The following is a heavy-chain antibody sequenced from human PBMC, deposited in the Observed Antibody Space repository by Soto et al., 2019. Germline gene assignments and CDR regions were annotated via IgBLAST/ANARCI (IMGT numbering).Heavy chain of an antibody. CDR1: GYTLTELS. Sequence: ASVKVSCKVSGYTLTELSMHRVRQAPGKGLEWMGGFDPEDGGIIYAQKFQGRVTMTEDTSTDTAYMELSSLRSEDTAVYYCATWQRLGYCSGGSCSGWFDPWGQGTLVTVSS. CDR2: FDPEDGGI. CDR3: ATWQRLGYCSGGSCSGWFDP. D-gene: IGHD2-15*01. V-gene: IGHV1-24*01. J-gene: IGHJ5*02.